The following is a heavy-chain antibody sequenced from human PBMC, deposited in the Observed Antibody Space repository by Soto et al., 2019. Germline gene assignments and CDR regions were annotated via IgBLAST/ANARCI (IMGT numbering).Heavy chain of an antibody. Sequence: ASVKVSCKASGYTFTSYAMHWVRQAPGQRLEWMGWISAYNGNTNYAQKLRGRVTMTTDTSTSTAYMELRSLRSDDTAVYYCARVVLWFGESTKYFDYWGQGTLVTVSS. CDR2: ISAYNGNT. J-gene: IGHJ4*02. CDR3: ARVVLWFGESTKYFDY. CDR1: GYTFTSYA. V-gene: IGHV1-18*01. D-gene: IGHD3-10*01.